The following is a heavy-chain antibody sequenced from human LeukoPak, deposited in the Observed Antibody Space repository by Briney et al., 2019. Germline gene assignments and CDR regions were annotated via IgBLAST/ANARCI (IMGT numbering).Heavy chain of an antibody. CDR3: AIEQWLSY. V-gene: IGHV3-7*01. CDR1: GFTFSSYS. J-gene: IGHJ4*02. D-gene: IGHD6-19*01. CDR2: IKQDGSEK. Sequence: GGSLRLSCAASGFTFSSYSMNWVRQAPGKGLEWVANIKQDGSEKYYVDSVKGRFTISRDNAKNSLYLQMNSLRAEDTAVYYCAIEQWLSYWGQGTLVTVSS.